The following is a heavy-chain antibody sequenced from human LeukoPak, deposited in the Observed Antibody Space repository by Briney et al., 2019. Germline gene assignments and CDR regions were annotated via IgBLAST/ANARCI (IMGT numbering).Heavy chain of an antibody. D-gene: IGHD6-19*01. CDR1: GITLSNYG. V-gene: IGHV3-23*01. Sequence: PGGSLRLSCAVSGITLSNYGMSWVRQAPGKGLEWVAGISDSAGRTKYADSVKGRFTISRDNSKNTLYLQMNSLSTEDTAVYYCAKTTTGYSSGRYPGWPVDYWGQGTLVTVSS. CDR3: AKTTTGYSSGRYPGWPVDY. CDR2: ISDSAGRT. J-gene: IGHJ4*02.